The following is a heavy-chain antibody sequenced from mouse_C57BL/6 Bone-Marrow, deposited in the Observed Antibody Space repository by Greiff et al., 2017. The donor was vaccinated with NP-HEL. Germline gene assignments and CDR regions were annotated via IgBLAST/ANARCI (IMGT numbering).Heavy chain of an antibody. J-gene: IGHJ1*03. D-gene: IGHD1-1*01. V-gene: IGHV1-55*01. CDR1: GYTFTSYW. Sequence: QVQLKQPGAELVKPGASVKMSCKASGYTFTSYWITWVKQRPGQGLEWIGDIYPGSGSTNYNEKFKSKATLTVDTSSSTAYMQLSSLTSEDSAVYYCARRTTVERGYFDVWGTGTTVTVSS. CDR2: IYPGSGST. CDR3: ARRTTVERGYFDV.